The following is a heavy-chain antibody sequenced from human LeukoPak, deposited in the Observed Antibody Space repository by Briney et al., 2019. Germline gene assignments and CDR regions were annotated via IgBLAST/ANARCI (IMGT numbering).Heavy chain of an antibody. J-gene: IGHJ4*02. Sequence: SETLSLTRTVSGGSISSSTHYWGWIRQPPGKGLEWIGSIYYSGSTYYNPALKSRVTIFVDTSKTQFSLKLDSVTAADTAVYYCASGYFAADYWGQGTLVTVSS. D-gene: IGHD3-9*01. V-gene: IGHV4-39*01. CDR3: ASGYFAADY. CDR2: IYYSGST. CDR1: GGSISSSTHY.